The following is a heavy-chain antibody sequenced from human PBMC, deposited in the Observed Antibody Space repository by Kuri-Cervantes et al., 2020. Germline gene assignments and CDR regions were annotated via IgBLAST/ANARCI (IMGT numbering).Heavy chain of an antibody. CDR3: AKGPYIAARPRSGYFDY. V-gene: IGHV3-21*04. D-gene: IGHD6-6*01. CDR2: ISSSSSYI. Sequence: GESLKISCAASGFTFSSYSMNWVRQAPGKGLEWVSSISSSSSYIYYADSVKGRFTISRDNAKNSLYLQMNSLRAEDTALYYCAKGPYIAARPRSGYFDYWGQGTLVTVSS. CDR1: GFTFSSYS. J-gene: IGHJ4*02.